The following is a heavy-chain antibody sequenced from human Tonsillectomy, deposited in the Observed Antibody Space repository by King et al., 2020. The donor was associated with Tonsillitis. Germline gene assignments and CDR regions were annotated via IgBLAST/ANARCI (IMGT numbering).Heavy chain of an antibody. V-gene: IGHV3-30*03. CDR3: AARVIPAAATSENFQH. J-gene: IGHJ1*01. D-gene: IGHD2-2*01. CDR2: ISYDGSET. CDR1: GFTLGNYG. Sequence: QLVQSGGGVVQPGRSLRLSCAASGFTLGNYGMHWVRQAPGKGLEWVAGISYDGSETYYADSVKGRFTIYRDNSKNALYVQMNSLRDEDTAVFYCAARVIPAAATSENFQHWGQGTLVIVSS.